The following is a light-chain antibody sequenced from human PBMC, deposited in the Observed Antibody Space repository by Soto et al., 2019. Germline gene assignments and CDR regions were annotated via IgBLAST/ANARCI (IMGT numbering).Light chain of an antibody. Sequence: IQLTQSPSSLSASVGDRVTITCRASQGIRNYLAWYQQKPGKAPNLLIFLASTLQGGVPSRFSGSGSGTDFSLTISSLQPEDVATYYCQYLNSFPLTFCGRTKVELK. CDR1: QGIRNY. V-gene: IGKV1-9*01. CDR2: LAS. CDR3: QYLNSFPLT. J-gene: IGKJ4*01.